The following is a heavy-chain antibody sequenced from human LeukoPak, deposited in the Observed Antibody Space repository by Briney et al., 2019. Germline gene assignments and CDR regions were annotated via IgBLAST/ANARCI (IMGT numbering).Heavy chain of an antibody. CDR2: ISGSGGST. D-gene: IGHD6-13*01. Sequence: GGSLRLSCAASGFTFSPNVMAWVRQAPGKGLEWVSVISGSGGSTYYADSVKGRFTISRANSKNMPYLQMNSLRAEDTAVYYCAKIGITAAAPPRGDYWGQGTLVTVSS. CDR1: GFTFSPNV. CDR3: AKIGITAAAPPRGDY. J-gene: IGHJ4*02. V-gene: IGHV3-23*01.